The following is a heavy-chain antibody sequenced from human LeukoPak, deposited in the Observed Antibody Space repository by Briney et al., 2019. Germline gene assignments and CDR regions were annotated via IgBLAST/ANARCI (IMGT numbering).Heavy chain of an antibody. J-gene: IGHJ3*02. CDR2: TYYRSKWYN. Sequence: SQTLSLTCAISGDSFSSNSAAWNWLRQSPSRGLEWLGRTYYRSKWYNDYAVPVKSRITINPDTSKNQFSLQLNSVTPEDTAVYYCARAWNMVLGAFDIWGQGTMVTVSS. V-gene: IGHV6-1*01. CDR3: ARAWNMVLGAFDI. CDR1: GDSFSSNSAA. D-gene: IGHD2/OR15-2a*01.